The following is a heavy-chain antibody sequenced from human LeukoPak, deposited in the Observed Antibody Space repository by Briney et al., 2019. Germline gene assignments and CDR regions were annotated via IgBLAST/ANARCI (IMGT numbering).Heavy chain of an antibody. D-gene: IGHD1-26*01. CDR1: GGSVGSAGYY. CDR2: IYYIRNT. CDR3: ARTQSQSGSYRYYFGY. Sequence: SSETLSLTCTVSGGSVGSAGYYWSWIRQPPGGGLEWIGYIYYIRNTSYNPSLKSRVTMSLNPSKNQFSLKLNSVTAADTAVYYCARTQSQSGSYRYYFGYWGQGTLVTVSS. J-gene: IGHJ4*02. V-gene: IGHV4-61*08.